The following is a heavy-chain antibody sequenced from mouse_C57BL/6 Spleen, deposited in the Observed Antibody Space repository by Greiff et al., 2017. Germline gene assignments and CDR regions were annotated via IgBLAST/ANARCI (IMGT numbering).Heavy chain of an antibody. CDR3: ARDYDCAMGC. J-gene: IGHJ4*01. D-gene: IGHD1-1*02. CDR2: IYPGDGDT. V-gene: IGHV1-82*01. CDR1: GYAFSSSW. Sequence: VQLQQSGPELVKPGASVKISCKASGYAFSSSWMNWVKQRPGKGLEWIGRIYPGDGDTNYNGKFKGKATLTADKSSSTAYMQLSSLTSEDSAVYFCARDYDCAMGCWGQGTSVTVSS.